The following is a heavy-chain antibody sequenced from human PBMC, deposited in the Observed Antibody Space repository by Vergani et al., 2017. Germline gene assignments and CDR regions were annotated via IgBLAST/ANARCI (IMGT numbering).Heavy chain of an antibody. D-gene: IGHD3-9*01. CDR3: ARVMYRDEASTGYRLEGMDI. V-gene: IGHV4-59*13. CDR1: GGSFNTYY. Sequence: QVQLEESGPGLVKPSETLSLTCTVSGGSFNTYYWSWMRQSPGKGLEWIGYIYSTGSTNYNPSLNSRVTMSVDTSKNQFSLKWRSVTAADTAVYFCARVMYRDEASTGYRLEGMDIWGQGTTVTISS. CDR2: IYSTGST. J-gene: IGHJ6*02.